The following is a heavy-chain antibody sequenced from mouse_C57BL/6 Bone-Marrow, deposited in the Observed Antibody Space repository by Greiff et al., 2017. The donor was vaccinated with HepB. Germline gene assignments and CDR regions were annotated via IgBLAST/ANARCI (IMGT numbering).Heavy chain of an antibody. D-gene: IGHD6-1*01. V-gene: IGHV3-6*01. CDR3: AREAGSSYYFDY. CDR1: GYSITSGYY. Sequence: EVKLVESGPGLVKPSQSLSLTCSVTGYSITSGYYWNWIRQFPGNKLEWMGYISYDGSNNYNPSLKNRISITRDTSKNQFFLKLNSVTTEHTATYYCAREAGSSYYFDYWGQGTTLTVSS. CDR2: ISYDGSN. J-gene: IGHJ2*01.